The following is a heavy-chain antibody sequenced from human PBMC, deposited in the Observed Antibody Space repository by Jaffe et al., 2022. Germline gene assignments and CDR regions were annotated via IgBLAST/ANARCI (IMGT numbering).Heavy chain of an antibody. CDR3: GKDAGRGLRPPLAFDI. J-gene: IGHJ3*02. D-gene: IGHD6-13*01. Sequence: EVQLVESGGGLVQPGRSLILSCAASGFNFDDYAMHWVRQAPGKGLEWVSGISWNSGSIGYADSVKGRFTISRDNAKNSLYLQMKSLRAEDTALYYCGKDAGRGLRPPLAFDIWGQGTMVTVSS. V-gene: IGHV3-9*01. CDR1: GFNFDDYA. CDR2: ISWNSGSI.